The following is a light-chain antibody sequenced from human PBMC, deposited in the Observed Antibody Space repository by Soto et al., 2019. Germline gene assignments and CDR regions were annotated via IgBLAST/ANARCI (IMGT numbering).Light chain of an antibody. CDR3: QKSYSTPIT. CDR1: QSISSY. V-gene: IGKV1-39*01. J-gene: IGKJ5*01. Sequence: DIQMTQSPSCLSASVGDIVTITCRASQSISSYLNWYQQKPGKAPKLLIYAASSLQSGVPSRFSGSGSGTDFTLTISSLQPEDFATYYCQKSYSTPITFGQGTRLEIK. CDR2: AAS.